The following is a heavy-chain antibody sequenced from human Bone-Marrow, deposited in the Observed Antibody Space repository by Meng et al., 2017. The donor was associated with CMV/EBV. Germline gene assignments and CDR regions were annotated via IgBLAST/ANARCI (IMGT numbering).Heavy chain of an antibody. CDR2: INPNSGVT. V-gene: IGHV1-2*02. D-gene: IGHD3-16*01. Sequence: ASVKVSCKASGYTFSDYYIHWVRQAPGQGLEWMAWINPNSGVTNYAQKFQGRVTVTRDTSISTAYMKLMRLGSDDTAVYYCSRSRGGYSWLDPWGQGTLVTVSS. CDR1: GYTFSDYY. J-gene: IGHJ5*02. CDR3: SRSRGGYSWLDP.